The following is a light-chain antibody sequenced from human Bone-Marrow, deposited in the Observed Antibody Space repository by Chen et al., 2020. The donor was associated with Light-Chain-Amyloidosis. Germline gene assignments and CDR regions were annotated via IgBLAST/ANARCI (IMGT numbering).Light chain of an antibody. CDR3: QSYQGSSQGV. V-gene: IGLV6-57*01. J-gene: IGLJ3*02. CDR2: EDD. Sequence: NFMLTQPHSVSESPGKTVIISCTRSSGSIVTNYVQWYQQRPGSSPTTVISEDDQRPSGVPDRCSGSIDRSSNSSSLTISGLKTEDEADYYCQSYQGSSQGVFGGGTKLTVL. CDR1: SGSIVTNY.